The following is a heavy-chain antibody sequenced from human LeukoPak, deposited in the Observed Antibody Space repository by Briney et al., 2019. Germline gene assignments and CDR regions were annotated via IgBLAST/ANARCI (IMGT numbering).Heavy chain of an antibody. V-gene: IGHV4-61*02. CDR3: AKGYYYGSGTYADPFDY. CDR2: IYTSGST. Sequence: SETLSLTCTVSGGSISSGSYYWSWIRQPAGKGLEWIGRIYTSGSTNYNPSLKSRVTISVDTSTNQFSLKLSSVTAADTAVYYCAKGYYYGSGTYADPFDYWGQGTLVTVSS. CDR1: GGSISSGSYY. J-gene: IGHJ4*02. D-gene: IGHD3-10*01.